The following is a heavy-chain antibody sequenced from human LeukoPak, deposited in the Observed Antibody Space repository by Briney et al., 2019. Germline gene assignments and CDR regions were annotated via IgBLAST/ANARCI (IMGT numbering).Heavy chain of an antibody. J-gene: IGHJ6*04. Sequence: SETLSLTCTVSGGSISSRYWSWIRQPPGKGLEWIGYIYYSGSTNYNPSLKSRVTISVDTSKNQFSLKLSSVTAADTAVYYCARDPPYVSWSGYPVRGKGTTVTVSS. D-gene: IGHD3-3*01. V-gene: IGHV4-59*11. CDR2: IYYSGST. CDR1: GGSISSRY. CDR3: ARDPPYVSWSGYPV.